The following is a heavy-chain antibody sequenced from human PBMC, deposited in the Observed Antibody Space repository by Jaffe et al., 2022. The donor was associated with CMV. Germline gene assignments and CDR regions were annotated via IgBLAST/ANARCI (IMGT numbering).Heavy chain of an antibody. J-gene: IGHJ4*02. Sequence: QVQLVESGGGVVQPGRSLRLSCAASGFTFSSYGMHWVRQAPGKGLEWVAVIWYDGSNKYYADSVKGRFTISRDNSKNTLYLQMNSLRAEDTAVYYCARDLTYDSSGLDYWGQGTLVTVSS. CDR2: IWYDGSNK. CDR3: ARDLTYDSSGLDY. CDR1: GFTFSSYG. V-gene: IGHV3-33*01. D-gene: IGHD3-22*01.